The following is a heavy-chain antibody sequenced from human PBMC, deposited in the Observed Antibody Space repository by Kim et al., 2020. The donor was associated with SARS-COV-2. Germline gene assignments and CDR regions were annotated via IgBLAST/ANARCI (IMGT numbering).Heavy chain of an antibody. D-gene: IGHD1-26*01. Sequence: YADSVKGRFTISRDNSKNTLYLQMNSLRAEDTAVYYCARAVDVGALRLAYWGQGTLVTVSS. J-gene: IGHJ4*02. CDR3: ARAVDVGALRLAY. V-gene: IGHV3-30*01.